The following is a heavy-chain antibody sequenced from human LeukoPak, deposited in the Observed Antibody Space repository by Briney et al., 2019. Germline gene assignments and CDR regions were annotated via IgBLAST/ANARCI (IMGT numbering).Heavy chain of an antibody. Sequence: SQTLSLNCTVSGGSISSGSYYWSWIRQPAGKGLEWIGRIYTSGSTNYNPSLKSRVTISVDTSKNQFSLKLSSVTAADTAVYYCASYSGSYYSAFDIWGQGTMVTVSS. V-gene: IGHV4-61*02. D-gene: IGHD1-26*01. CDR1: GGSISSGSYY. CDR3: ASYSGSYYSAFDI. J-gene: IGHJ3*02. CDR2: IYTSGST.